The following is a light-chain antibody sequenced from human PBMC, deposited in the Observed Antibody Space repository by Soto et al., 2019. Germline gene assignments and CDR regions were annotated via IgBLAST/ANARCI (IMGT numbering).Light chain of an antibody. CDR3: LQDFKYPRT. CDR1: QGIRND. J-gene: IGKJ1*01. Sequence: AILMTQSPSSLSASVGDRVTITCRASQGIRNDLAWYQQKPGKAPTLLIYEAPTLQSGVPSRFSRSYSGTNFTLTIGSLQPGGFATYFCLQDFKYPRTVRQGTKVDSK. CDR2: EAP. V-gene: IGKV1-6*01.